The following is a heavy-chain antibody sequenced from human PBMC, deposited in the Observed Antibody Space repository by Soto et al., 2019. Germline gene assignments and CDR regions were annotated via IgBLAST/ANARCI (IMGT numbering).Heavy chain of an antibody. CDR1: GVSISSYY. Sequence: PSETLSLTCPVSGVSISSYYWSWIRQPPGKGLEWIGYIYYSGSTNYNPSLKSRVTISVDTSKNQFSLKLSSVTAADTAVYYCARHYDSSGYVDYWGQGTLVNVPQ. J-gene: IGHJ4*02. CDR2: IYYSGST. V-gene: IGHV4-59*01. D-gene: IGHD3-22*01. CDR3: ARHYDSSGYVDY.